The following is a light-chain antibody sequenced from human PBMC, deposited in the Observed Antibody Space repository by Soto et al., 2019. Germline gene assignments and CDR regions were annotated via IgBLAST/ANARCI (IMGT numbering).Light chain of an antibody. CDR1: QGINSW. Sequence: DIQMTQSPSSVSASVGDRVTMTCRASQGINSWLAWYQQKPGKAPKLLIYAASNLQSGVPSRFSGSGSGTDFTLTISSLQPEDFASYYCQQSFSNPLTFGGGTKVDIK. V-gene: IGKV1-12*01. CDR3: QQSFSNPLT. J-gene: IGKJ4*01. CDR2: AAS.